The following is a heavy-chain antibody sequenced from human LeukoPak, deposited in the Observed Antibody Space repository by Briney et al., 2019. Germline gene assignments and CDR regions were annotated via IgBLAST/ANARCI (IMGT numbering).Heavy chain of an antibody. Sequence: ASVKVSCKASGYTFTDYFLHWVRQAPEQGLEWLGWINPDNGGTNYAQKLQGRVTMTTDTSTSTAYMELRSLRSDDTAVYYCARDEYYFGSGSYFYFDYWGQGTLVTVSS. J-gene: IGHJ4*02. CDR1: GYTFTDYF. CDR3: ARDEYYFGSGSYFYFDY. V-gene: IGHV1-18*04. D-gene: IGHD3-10*01. CDR2: INPDNGGT.